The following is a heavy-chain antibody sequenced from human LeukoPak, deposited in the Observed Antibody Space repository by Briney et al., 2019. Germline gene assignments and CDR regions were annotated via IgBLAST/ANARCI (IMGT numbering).Heavy chain of an antibody. CDR2: IKQDGSEK. Sequence: GGSLRLSCAASGFTFSSYWMSWVRQAPGKGLEWVANIKQDGSEKYYVNSVKGRFTNSRDNAKNSLYLQMNSLRAEDTAVYHCAREPHPVVRWKVNWFDPWGQGTLVTVSS. D-gene: IGHD3-22*01. CDR1: GFTFSSYW. CDR3: AREPHPVVRWKVNWFDP. V-gene: IGHV3-7*01. J-gene: IGHJ5*02.